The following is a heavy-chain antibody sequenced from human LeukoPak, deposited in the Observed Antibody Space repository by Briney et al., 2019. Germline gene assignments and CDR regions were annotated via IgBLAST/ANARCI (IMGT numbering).Heavy chain of an antibody. CDR1: GGSISSGVYY. CDR2: IYYSGST. D-gene: IGHD4-17*01. Sequence: SETLSLTCTVSGGSISSGVYYWSWIRQPPGKNLEWIGYIYYSGSTNYNPSLRSRVTMSVDTSKKQFSLKLSFVTAADTAVYFCARGPYGDIRFDYWGQGTLVTVSS. J-gene: IGHJ4*02. V-gene: IGHV4-30-4*01. CDR3: ARGPYGDIRFDY.